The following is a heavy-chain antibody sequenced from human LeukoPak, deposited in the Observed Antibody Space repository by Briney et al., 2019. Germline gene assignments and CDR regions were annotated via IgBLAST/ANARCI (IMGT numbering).Heavy chain of an antibody. Sequence: GGSLRLSCAASGFTFSSYAMSWVRQAPGKGLEWVSAISCSGCSTYYADSVKGRFTIPRDNYKNTLYLQMHSLRAEDTAVYYCAKEEGYCSGGSCYDYFDYWGGGTLVTVCS. CDR2: ISCSGCST. CDR3: AKEEGYCSGGSCYDYFDY. CDR1: GFTFSSYA. D-gene: IGHD2-15*01. V-gene: IGHV3-23*01. J-gene: IGHJ4*02.